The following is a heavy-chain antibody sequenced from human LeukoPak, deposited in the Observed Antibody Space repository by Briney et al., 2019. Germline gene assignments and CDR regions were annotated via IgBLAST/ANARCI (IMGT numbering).Heavy chain of an antibody. V-gene: IGHV4-38-2*02. CDR3: ARVREDPWNSAPHAFDI. CDR2: INYSGST. D-gene: IGHD1-1*01. CDR1: GYSISSGYQ. Sequence: SETLSLTCSVSGYSISSGYQWGWIRQSPGKGLEWLGSINYSGSTYDNRSLKSRVTISVDTSKNQFSLKLSSVTAADTAVYYCARVREDPWNSAPHAFDIWGQGTMVTVSS. J-gene: IGHJ3*02.